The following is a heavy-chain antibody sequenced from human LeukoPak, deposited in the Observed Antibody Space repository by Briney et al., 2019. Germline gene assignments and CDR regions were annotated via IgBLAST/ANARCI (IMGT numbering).Heavy chain of an antibody. V-gene: IGHV6-1*01. CDR3: ARGNGNTHGTYYFDY. CDR2: TFYRSKWSN. Sequence: SQTLSLTCAISGDSVFSNNAAWNWIRQSPSRGLEWLGRTFYRSKWSNEYAVSVKSRIAINPDTSKNQFSLQLNSVTPEDTAVYYCARGNGNTHGTYYFDYWGQGTLVTVSS. D-gene: IGHD5-18*01. CDR1: GDSVFSNNAA. J-gene: IGHJ4*02.